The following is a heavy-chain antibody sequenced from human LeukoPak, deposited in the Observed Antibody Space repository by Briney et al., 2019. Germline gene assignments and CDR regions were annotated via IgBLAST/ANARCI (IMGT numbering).Heavy chain of an antibody. D-gene: IGHD6-13*01. CDR2: INTNTGNP. J-gene: IGHJ4*02. Sequence: ASVKVSCKASGYTFTSYAMNWVRQAPGQGLEWMGWINTNTGNPTYAQGFTGRFVFSLDTSVSTAYLQISSLKAEDTAVYYCARLFKFRGQQLGYFDYWGQGTLVTVSS. CDR3: ARLFKFRGQQLGYFDY. V-gene: IGHV7-4-1*02. CDR1: GYTFTSYA.